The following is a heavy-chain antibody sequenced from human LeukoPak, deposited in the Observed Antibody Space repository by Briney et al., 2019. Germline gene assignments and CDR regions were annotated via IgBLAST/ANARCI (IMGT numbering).Heavy chain of an antibody. CDR3: ARDPLYCSSTSCYFGYFGY. Sequence: ASVKVSCKASGYTFTSYYMHWVRQAPGQGLEWMGIINPSGGSTSYAQKFQGRFTMTRDTSTSTVYMERGSRRSEDTAVYYCARDPLYCSSTSCYFGYFGYWGQGTLVTVSS. CDR2: INPSGGST. CDR1: GYTFTSYY. D-gene: IGHD2-2*01. V-gene: IGHV1-46*01. J-gene: IGHJ4*02.